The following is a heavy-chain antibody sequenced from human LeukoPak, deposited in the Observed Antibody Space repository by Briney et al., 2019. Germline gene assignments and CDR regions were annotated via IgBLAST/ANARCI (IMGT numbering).Heavy chain of an antibody. V-gene: IGHV4-59*08. D-gene: IGHD2-15*01. J-gene: IGHJ4*02. CDR2: IYYNGNT. Sequence: PSETLSLTCSVSGDSISPHYWGWIRQPPEKGLEWIGYIYYNGNTNYNPSLKSRVTMSVDTSKNQFSLKLSSVTAADTAVYYCARHGYCSGGSCYSETDYWGQGALVAVSS. CDR1: GDSISPHY. CDR3: ARHGYCSGGSCYSETDY.